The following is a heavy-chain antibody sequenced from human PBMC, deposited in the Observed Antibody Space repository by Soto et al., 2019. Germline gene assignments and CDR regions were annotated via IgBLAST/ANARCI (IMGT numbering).Heavy chain of an antibody. V-gene: IGHV1-18*01. D-gene: IGHD3-16*01. CDR2: ISPYTGNT. Sequence: QVQLVQSGDEVKKPGASVKVSCKASGYIFVNYGIAWVRQAPGQGLEWMGWISPYTGNTHSATKIQGRLTMTTDTSTSTGYMDLGSLTSDGTAVYYCVMVDNYVTPTPQDVWGQGTTVTVSS. CDR3: VMVDNYVTPTPQDV. J-gene: IGHJ6*02. CDR1: GYIFVNYG.